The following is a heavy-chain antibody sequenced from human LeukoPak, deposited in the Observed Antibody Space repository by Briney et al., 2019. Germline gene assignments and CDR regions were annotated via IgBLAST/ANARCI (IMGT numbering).Heavy chain of an antibody. CDR3: ARGGIYYYGSGSYVYAFDI. CDR2: ISAYNGNT. V-gene: IGHV1-18*01. CDR1: GYTFTSYG. Sequence: ASVKVSCKASGYTFTSYGISWVRQAPGQGLEWMGWISAYNGNTNYAQKLQGRVTMTTDTSTSTAYMKLRSLRSDDTAVYYCARGGIYYYGSGSYVYAFDIWGQGTMVTVSS. D-gene: IGHD3-10*01. J-gene: IGHJ3*02.